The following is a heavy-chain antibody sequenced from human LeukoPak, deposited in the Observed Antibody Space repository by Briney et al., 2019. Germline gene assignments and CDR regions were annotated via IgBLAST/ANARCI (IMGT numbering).Heavy chain of an antibody. J-gene: IGHJ6*02. CDR2: ISGSGGST. D-gene: IGHD3-10*01. CDR1: GFTFSSYV. V-gene: IGHV3-23*01. CDR3: ASSGSYVAHYYGMDV. Sequence: GGSLRLSCAASGFTFSSYVMSWVRQAPGKGLEWVSAISGSGGSTYYADSVKGRFTIPRDNSKNTLYLQMNSLRAEDTVVYYCASSGSYVAHYYGMDVWGQGTTVTVSS.